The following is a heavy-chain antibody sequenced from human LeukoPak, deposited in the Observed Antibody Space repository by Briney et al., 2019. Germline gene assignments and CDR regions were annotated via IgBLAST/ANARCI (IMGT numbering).Heavy chain of an antibody. Sequence: TGGPLRLSCAASGFTFSTYAMSWVRQAPGKERKWVSVISGSGDNRYYADSVKGRFTISRDNSKNTLYLQMNGLRAEDTAVYYCAKYLRFAELTYYFDYWGQGTLVTV. D-gene: IGHD3-10*01. J-gene: IGHJ4*02. CDR2: ISGSGDNR. V-gene: IGHV3-23*01. CDR3: AKYLRFAELTYYFDY. CDR1: GFTFSTYA.